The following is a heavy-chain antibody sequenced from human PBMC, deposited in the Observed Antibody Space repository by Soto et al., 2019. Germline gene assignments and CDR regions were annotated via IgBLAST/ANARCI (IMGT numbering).Heavy chain of an antibody. CDR2: INAGNRNT. CDR3: ARVGAVAGNINFDY. CDR1: GYTFGNYA. V-gene: IGHV1-3*01. J-gene: IGHJ4*02. Sequence: QVRLVQSGAEVKRPGASVKVSGKASGYTFGNYAIHWVRQAPGQRPEWMGWINAGNRNTKYSPKFQDRVTITRDTYASTAYMEVSRLTYEDTAVYFCARVGAVAGNINFDYWGQGTLVTVSS. D-gene: IGHD6-19*01.